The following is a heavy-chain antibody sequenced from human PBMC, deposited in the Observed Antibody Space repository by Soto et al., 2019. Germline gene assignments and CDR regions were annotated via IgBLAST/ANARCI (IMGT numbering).Heavy chain of an antibody. J-gene: IGHJ6*03. Sequence: GGSLRLSCAASGFTFSSYAMSWVRQAPGKGLEWVSAISGNGGSTYYADSVKGRFTISRDNSKNTLYLQMNSLRAEDTAVYYCAKATGRVAHYYMDVWGKGTTVTVSS. CDR1: GFTFSSYA. CDR2: ISGNGGST. CDR3: AKATGRVAHYYMDV. V-gene: IGHV3-23*01. D-gene: IGHD4-4*01.